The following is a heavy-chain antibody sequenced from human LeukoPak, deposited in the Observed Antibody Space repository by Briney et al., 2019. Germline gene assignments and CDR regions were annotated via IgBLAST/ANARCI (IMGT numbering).Heavy chain of an antibody. CDR1: GFTFSSYA. Sequence: GSLRLSCAASGFTFSSYAMHWVRQPPGKGLEWIGEINHSGSTNYNPSLKSRVTISVDTSKNQFSLKLSSVTAADTAVYYCARVEVVVVAANYYFDYWGQGTLVTVSS. D-gene: IGHD2-15*01. V-gene: IGHV4-34*01. CDR2: INHSGST. CDR3: ARVEVVVVAANYYFDY. J-gene: IGHJ4*02.